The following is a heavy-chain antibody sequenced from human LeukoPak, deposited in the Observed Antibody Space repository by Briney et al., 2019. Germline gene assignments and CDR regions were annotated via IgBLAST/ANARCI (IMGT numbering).Heavy chain of an antibody. CDR1: GFTFSSYA. Sequence: GGSLRLSCAASGFTFSSYAMHWVRQAPGKGLEWVAVISYDGSNKYYADSVKGRFAISRDNSKNTLYLQMNSLRAEDTAVYYCARDAVGAPTPLIDYWGQGTLVTVSS. D-gene: IGHD1-26*01. V-gene: IGHV3-30*09. CDR3: ARDAVGAPTPLIDY. J-gene: IGHJ4*02. CDR2: ISYDGSNK.